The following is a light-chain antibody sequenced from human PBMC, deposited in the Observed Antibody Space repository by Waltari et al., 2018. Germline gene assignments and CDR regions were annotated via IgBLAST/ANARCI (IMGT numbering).Light chain of an antibody. CDR1: QSVGRF. J-gene: IGKJ1*01. V-gene: IGKV3-20*01. CDR3: QHYVRLPAT. CDR2: DAS. Sequence: EIVLTQSPGTLSLSAGERATLSCRASQSVGRFIAWYQQKPGQAPRLLIYDASSRATGIPDRFSGSGSGTDFSLTISRLEPEDFAVYYCQHYVRLPATFGQGTKVEIK.